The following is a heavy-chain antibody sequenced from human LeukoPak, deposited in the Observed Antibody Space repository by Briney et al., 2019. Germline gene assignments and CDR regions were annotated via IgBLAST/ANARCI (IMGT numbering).Heavy chain of an antibody. CDR2: INPNSGGT. V-gene: IGHV1-2*02. CDR1: GYTFTGYY. CDR3: ARVDAIVATTPDY. D-gene: IGHD5-12*01. J-gene: IGHJ4*02. Sequence: ASVKVSCKASGYTFTGYYMHWVRQAPGQGLEWMGWINPNSGGTNYAQKVQGRVTITRDTSISTAYMELSRLRSDDTAVYYCARVDAIVATTPDYWGQGTLVTVSS.